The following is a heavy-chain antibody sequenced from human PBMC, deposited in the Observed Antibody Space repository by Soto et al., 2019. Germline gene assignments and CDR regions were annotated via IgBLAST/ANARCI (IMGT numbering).Heavy chain of an antibody. CDR2: ISVFNGDT. CDR1: GYTSSSYG. D-gene: IGHD3-16*01. V-gene: IGHV1-18*01. Sequence: QVQLLQSGGEVKTPGASLKVSCKAIGYTSSSYGINWVRQAPGQGLEWMGWISVFNGDTKYAQKSQGRVAITKDPGTSTAHMELRSLRSDDAAVYFCATKDDHKDDQPYYYGMDIWGQGTTVTVSS. CDR3: ATKDDHKDDQPYYYGMDI. J-gene: IGHJ6*02.